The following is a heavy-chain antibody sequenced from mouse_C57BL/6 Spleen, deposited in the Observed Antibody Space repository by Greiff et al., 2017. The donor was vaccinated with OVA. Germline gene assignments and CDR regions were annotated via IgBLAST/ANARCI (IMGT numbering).Heavy chain of an antibody. D-gene: IGHD1-1*01. CDR3: ARGYYYGSSYYYAMDY. V-gene: IGHV1-64*01. CDR2: IHPNSGST. J-gene: IGHJ4*01. CDR1: GYTFTSYW. Sequence: QVQLQQSGAELVKPGASVKLSCKASGYTFTSYWMHWVKQRPGQGLEWIGMIHPNSGSTNYNEKFKSKATLTVDKSSSTAYMQLSSLTSEDSAVYYCARGYYYGSSYYYAMDYWGQGTSVTVSS.